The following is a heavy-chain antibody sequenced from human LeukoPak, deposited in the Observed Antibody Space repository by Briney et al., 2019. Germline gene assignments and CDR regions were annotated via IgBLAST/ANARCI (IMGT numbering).Heavy chain of an antibody. D-gene: IGHD2-2*01. CDR1: GFTFDDYA. Sequence: PGGSLRLSCAASGFTFDDYAMHWVRQAPGKGLEWVSGISWNSGSIGYADSVKGRFTISRDNAKNSLYLQMNSLRAEDMALYYCAKAPEYCSSTSCWAGAFDIWGQGTMVTVSS. V-gene: IGHV3-9*03. CDR2: ISWNSGSI. J-gene: IGHJ3*02. CDR3: AKAPEYCSSTSCWAGAFDI.